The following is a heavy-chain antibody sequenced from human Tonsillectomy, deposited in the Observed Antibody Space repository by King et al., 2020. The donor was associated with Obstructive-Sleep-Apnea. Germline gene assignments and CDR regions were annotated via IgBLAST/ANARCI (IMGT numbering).Heavy chain of an antibody. CDR3: TRHSRRWGVSDYGDYDFDY. CDR1: GFTFSGSA. J-gene: IGHJ4*02. CDR2: IRSKANSYAT. V-gene: IGHV3-73*01. D-gene: IGHD4-17*01. Sequence: VQLVESGGGLVQPGGSLKLSCAASGFTFSGSAMHWVRQASGKGLEWVGRIRSKANSYATAYAASVKGRFTISRDDSKNTAYLQMNSLKTEDTAVYYCTRHSRRWGVSDYGDYDFDYWGQGTLVTVSS.